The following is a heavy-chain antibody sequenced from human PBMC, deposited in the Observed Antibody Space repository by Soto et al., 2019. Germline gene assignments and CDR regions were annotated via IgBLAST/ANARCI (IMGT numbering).Heavy chain of an antibody. CDR3: ARHSKYYDILTGFYGMDV. J-gene: IGHJ6*02. CDR2: IYPGDSDT. V-gene: IGHV5-51*01. Sequence: PGESLKISCKGSGYSFTSYWIGWVRQMPGKGLEWMGIIYPGDSDTRYSPSFQGQDTISADKSISTAYLQWSSLKASDTAMYYCARHSKYYDILTGFYGMDVWGQGTTVTVSS. CDR1: GYSFTSYW. D-gene: IGHD3-9*01.